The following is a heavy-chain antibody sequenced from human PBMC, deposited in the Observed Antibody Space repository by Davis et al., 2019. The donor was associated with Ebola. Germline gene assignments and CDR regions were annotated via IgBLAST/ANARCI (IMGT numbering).Heavy chain of an antibody. CDR2: IYYSGST. CDR1: GGSFSGYY. CDR3: AREKYYYDSSGYSDDY. J-gene: IGHJ4*02. Sequence: SETLSLTCAVYGGSFSGYYWSWIRQHPGKGLEWIGYIYYSGSTYYNPSLKSRVTISVDTSKNQFSLKLSSVTAADTAVYYCAREKYYYDSSGYSDDYWGQGTLVTVSS. V-gene: IGHV4-31*11. D-gene: IGHD3-22*01.